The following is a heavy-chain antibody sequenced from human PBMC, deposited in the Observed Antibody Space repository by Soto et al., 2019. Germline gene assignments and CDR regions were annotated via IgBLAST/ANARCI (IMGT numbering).Heavy chain of an antibody. CDR3: ARGGSGSDWDYYGMDV. D-gene: IGHD3-10*01. V-gene: IGHV3-66*01. J-gene: IGHJ6*02. CDR2: IYSGGTT. Sequence: EVQLVESGGGLVQPGGSLRLSCAGSALTASKNYMSWVRQPPGKGLEWVSVIYSGGTTYYADSVKYRFSISRDNSKSTLYLQMGNLRAGDTAVYYCARGGSGSDWDYYGMDVWGQGTTVTVSS. CDR1: ALTASKNY.